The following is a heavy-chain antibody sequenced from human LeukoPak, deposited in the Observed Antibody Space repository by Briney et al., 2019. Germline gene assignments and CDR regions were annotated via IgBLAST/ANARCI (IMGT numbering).Heavy chain of an antibody. CDR1: GGSITGYY. D-gene: IGHD5-18*01. Sequence: SETLSLTCAVSGGSITGYYWNWSRQPPGKGVEWIGNLLHTRGAWYKSSLKSRVTTSIDTSKNQVSLKLTSVTAADTAVYYCARANPDGRYSYGYTDYWGQGTLVTVSS. V-gene: IGHV4-59*01. CDR3: ARANPDGRYSYGYTDY. J-gene: IGHJ4*02. CDR2: LLHTRGA.